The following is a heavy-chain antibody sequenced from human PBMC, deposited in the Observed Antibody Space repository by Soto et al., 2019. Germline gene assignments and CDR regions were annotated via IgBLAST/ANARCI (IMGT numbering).Heavy chain of an antibody. CDR2: ISSSSSYI. V-gene: IGHV3-21*01. J-gene: IGHJ4*02. CDR3: ARDQPGSIYGYGLGY. D-gene: IGHD5-18*01. Sequence: EVQLVESGGGLVKPGGSLRLSCAASGFTFSSYSMNWVRQAPGKGLEWVSSISSSSSYIYYADSVKGRFTISRDNAKNTLYLQMNSPRAEDTAVYYCARDQPGSIYGYGLGYWGQGTLGTVSS. CDR1: GFTFSSYS.